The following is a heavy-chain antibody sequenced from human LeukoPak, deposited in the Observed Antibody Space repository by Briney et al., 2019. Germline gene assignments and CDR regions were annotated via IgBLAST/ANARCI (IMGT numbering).Heavy chain of an antibody. J-gene: IGHJ4*02. CDR3: ARHLARYDLEYFDY. CDR1: GFTFSSYA. V-gene: IGHV3-66*02. Sequence: GGSLRLSCAASGFTFSSYAMSWVRQAPGKGLEWVSVIYSGGSTYYADSVKGRFTISRDNSKNTLYLQMNSLRAEDTAVYYCARHLARYDLEYFDYWGQGTLVTVSS. CDR2: IYSGGST. D-gene: IGHD5-12*01.